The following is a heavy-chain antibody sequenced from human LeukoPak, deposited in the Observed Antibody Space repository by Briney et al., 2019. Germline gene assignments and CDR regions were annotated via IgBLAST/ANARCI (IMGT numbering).Heavy chain of an antibody. CDR1: GYSLTSYW. D-gene: IGHD3-3*02. J-gene: IGHJ5*02. CDR3: ARLSEGPRSWFDP. V-gene: IGHV5-51*01. CDR2: IYPGDSDT. Sequence: KTGGSLRLSCQGSGYSLTSYWIGWVRQMPGKGLEWMGIIYPGDSDTRYSPSFQGQVTISADKSISTAYLQWSSLKASDTAMYYCARLSEGPRSWFDPWGQGTLVTVSS.